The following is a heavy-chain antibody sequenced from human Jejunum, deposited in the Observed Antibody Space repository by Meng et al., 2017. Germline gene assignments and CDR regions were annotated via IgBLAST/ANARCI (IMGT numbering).Heavy chain of an antibody. CDR1: GFTFSNYE. J-gene: IGHJ4*02. CDR2: ISSRGGTI. CDR3: SRGWARSGIAAADTTLSEFDY. Sequence: GESLKISCAASGFTFSNYEMNWVRQAPGKGLEWVSYISSRGGTIYYADSVKGRFTISRDNAKNSLYLQMNSLRAEDTSVYYCSRGWARSGIAAADTTLSEFDYWGQGTRVTVSS. V-gene: IGHV3-48*03. D-gene: IGHD6-13*01.